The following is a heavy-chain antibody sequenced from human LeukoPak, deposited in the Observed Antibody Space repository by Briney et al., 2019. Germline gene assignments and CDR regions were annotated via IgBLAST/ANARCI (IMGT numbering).Heavy chain of an antibody. CDR2: ISGSGGST. CDR1: GFNFGSYS. V-gene: IGHV3-23*01. CDR3: AKGYSSSWYYFDY. Sequence: GGSLRLSCAASGFNFGSYSMTWVRQAPGKGLEWVSAISGSGGSTYYADSVKGRFTISRDNSKNTLYLQMNSLRAEDTAVYYCAKGYSSSWYYFDYWGQGTLVTVSS. D-gene: IGHD6-13*01. J-gene: IGHJ4*02.